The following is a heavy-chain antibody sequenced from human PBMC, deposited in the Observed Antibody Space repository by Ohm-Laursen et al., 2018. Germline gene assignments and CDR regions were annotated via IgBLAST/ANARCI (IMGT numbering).Heavy chain of an antibody. CDR1: GFTFDDYA. V-gene: IGHV3-9*01. CDR2: ISWNSGSI. D-gene: IGHD2-8*01. CDR3: ARDESCTNGVCYFPLDY. J-gene: IGHJ4*02. Sequence: SLRLSCSASGFTFDDYAMHWVRQAPGKGLEWVSGISWNSGSIGYADSVKGRFTISRDNAKNSLYLQMNSLRAEDTAVYYCARDESCTNGVCYFPLDYWGQGTLVTVSS.